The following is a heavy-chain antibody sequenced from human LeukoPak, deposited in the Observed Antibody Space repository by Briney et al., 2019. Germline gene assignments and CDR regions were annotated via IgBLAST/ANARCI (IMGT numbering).Heavy chain of an antibody. CDR2: ISAYNGNR. CDR3: ARGHWVGDSSGYYFQVLDY. D-gene: IGHD3-22*01. Sequence: ASVKVSCKASGYTFTSDGISWVRQAPGQGLEWMGWISAYNGNRNYAQKVEGRVTMTTDTSTSTAYMELSSLRSEDTAVYYCARGHWVGDSSGYYFQVLDYWGQGTLVTVSS. CDR1: GYTFTSDG. J-gene: IGHJ4*02. V-gene: IGHV1-18*01.